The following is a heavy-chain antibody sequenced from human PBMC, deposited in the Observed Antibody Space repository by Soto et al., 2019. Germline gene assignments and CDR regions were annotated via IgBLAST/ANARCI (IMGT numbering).Heavy chain of an antibody. J-gene: IGHJ6*02. CDR2: INHSGGT. CDR1: GGSLIGYY. D-gene: IGHD3-3*01. V-gene: IGHV4-34*01. CDR3: ARGKNYYDMPYGMDV. Sequence: PSETLSLTCAVYGGSLIGYYWSWIRQPPGKGLEWIGEINHSGGTNYNPSLKSRVTISVDTSKNQFSLKLSSVTAADTAVYYCARGKNYYDMPYGMDVWGQGTTVTVSS.